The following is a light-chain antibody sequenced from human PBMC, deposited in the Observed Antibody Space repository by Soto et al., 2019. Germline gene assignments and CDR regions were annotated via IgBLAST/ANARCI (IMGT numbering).Light chain of an antibody. CDR1: QSLLYGSSNENN. CDR2: WAS. V-gene: IGKV4-1*01. CDR3: QQYYDNPRT. Sequence: DIVMTQSPDSLAVSLGERATIDCKSSQSLLYGSSNENNLAWYQQKPGQPPKLLIHWASTRESGVPDRFSGSGSGTDFTLTISSLQAEDVAVYYCQQYYDNPRTFGQGTKVEIK. J-gene: IGKJ1*01.